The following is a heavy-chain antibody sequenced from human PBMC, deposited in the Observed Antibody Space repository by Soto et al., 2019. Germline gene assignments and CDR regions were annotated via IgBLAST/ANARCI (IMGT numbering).Heavy chain of an antibody. CDR1: GFTFSSYG. Sequence: QVQLVESGGGVVQPGRSLRLSCAASGFTFSSYGMHWVRQAPGKGLEWVAVISYDGSNKYYADSVKGRFTISRDNSKNRLYLQMNSLRAEDTAVYYCAKRPGRDYGDYEGFDYWGQGTLVTVSS. CDR3: AKRPGRDYGDYEGFDY. V-gene: IGHV3-30*18. D-gene: IGHD4-17*01. J-gene: IGHJ4*02. CDR2: ISYDGSNK.